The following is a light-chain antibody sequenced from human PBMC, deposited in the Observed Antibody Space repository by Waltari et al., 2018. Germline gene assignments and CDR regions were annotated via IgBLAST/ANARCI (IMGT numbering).Light chain of an antibody. CDR2: DVR. V-gene: IGLV2-11*01. CDR1: SSDVGGYND. Sequence: QAALTQPPSVSKSLGQSVSIPCSGTSSDVGGYNDVSWYRHHPGPPPRLVIYDVRKRPSGFSDRLSGSKSGNTASLTIAGLQADDEGIYYCCSYGTGSIYIFGAGTRLTV. J-gene: IGLJ1*01. CDR3: CSYGTGSIYI.